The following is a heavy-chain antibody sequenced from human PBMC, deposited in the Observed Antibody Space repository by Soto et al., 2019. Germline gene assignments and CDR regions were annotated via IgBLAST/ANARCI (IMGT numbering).Heavy chain of an antibody. CDR2: INSDGSST. J-gene: IGHJ4*02. D-gene: IGHD6-19*01. V-gene: IGHV3-74*01. CDR1: GFTFSSYW. CDR3: ARKGAVAVFGY. Sequence: VQLVESGGGLVQPGGSLRLSCAASGFTFSSYWLHWVRQAPGKGLEWLSRINSDGSSTNYADSVKGRFTISRDNAKSTLYLQLNSVRAEDTAVYYCARKGAVAVFGYWGQGTSVTVSS.